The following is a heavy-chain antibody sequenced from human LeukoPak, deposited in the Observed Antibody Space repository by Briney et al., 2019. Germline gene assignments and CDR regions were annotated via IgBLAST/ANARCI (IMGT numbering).Heavy chain of an antibody. Sequence: GGSLTLSCAASGFTFSSYIMNWVSQAPGKGLEWFSSISTSSSYIYYADSVKGRFTISRDNAKNSLYLQMNSLRAEDTAVYYCARDYYDSSGYYYRGPYYFDYWGQGTLVTVSS. V-gene: IGHV3-21*01. D-gene: IGHD3-22*01. CDR2: ISTSSSYI. J-gene: IGHJ4*02. CDR1: GFTFSSYI. CDR3: ARDYYDSSGYYYRGPYYFDY.